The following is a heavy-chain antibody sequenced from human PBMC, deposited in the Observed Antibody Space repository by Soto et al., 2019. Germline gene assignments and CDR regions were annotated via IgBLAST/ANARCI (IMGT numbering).Heavy chain of an antibody. J-gene: IGHJ5*02. CDR3: ARDSGSYSSGWFDP. D-gene: IGHD1-26*01. CDR1: GFTFSNYG. V-gene: IGHV3-33*01. CDR2: IWYDGSNK. Sequence: QVQLVESGGGVVQPGGSLRLSCAASGFTFSNYGRHWVRQAPGKGLEWVAVIWYDGSNKKYVDSVKGRITISRDNSKNTLYLQVNSLRAEDTAVYYCARDSGSYSSGWFDPWGQGTLVTVSS.